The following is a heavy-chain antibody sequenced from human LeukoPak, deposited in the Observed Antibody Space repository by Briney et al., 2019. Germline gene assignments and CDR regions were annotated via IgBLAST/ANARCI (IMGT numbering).Heavy chain of an antibody. D-gene: IGHD3-10*01. Sequence: PSETLSLTCTVSGGSISNYYWSWIRQPPGKGLEWIGYIYYSGSTNYNPSLKSRLTISVDTSKNQFSLKLSSVTAADTAVYYCARDGGTMVRGRGYWFDPWGQGTLVTVSS. CDR3: ARDGGTMVRGRGYWFDP. CDR1: GGSISNYY. V-gene: IGHV4-59*12. CDR2: IYYSGST. J-gene: IGHJ5*02.